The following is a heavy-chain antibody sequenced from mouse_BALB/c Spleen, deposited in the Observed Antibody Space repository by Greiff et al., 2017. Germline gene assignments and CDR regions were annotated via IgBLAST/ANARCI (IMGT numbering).Heavy chain of an antibody. J-gene: IGHJ3*01. CDR1: GYSITSCYY. CDR3: ARDDRAWFAY. Sequence: EVKLMESGPGLVKPSQSLSLTCSATGYSITSCYYWNWIRQFPGNQLEWMGFISYDGSNNYNPTLKNRISITRDTSKNQFFLKLNSVTTEDTAAYYCARDDRAWFAYWGQGTLVTVSA. CDR2: ISYDGSN. V-gene: IGHV3-6*02.